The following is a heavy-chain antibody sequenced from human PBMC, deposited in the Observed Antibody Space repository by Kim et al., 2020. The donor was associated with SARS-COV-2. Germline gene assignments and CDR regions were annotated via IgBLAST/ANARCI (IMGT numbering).Heavy chain of an antibody. J-gene: IGHJ4*02. V-gene: IGHV3-30*04. Sequence: GGSLRLSCAASGFTFSSYAMNWLRQAPGKGLEWVAVISQDGSNKYYADSVRGRFTISRDYSKDTLYLQMNSLRPEDTALYYCAREINSVRGTLPFFAYWGQGPLVPASS. CDR2: ISQDGSNK. CDR1: GFTFSSYA. CDR3: AREINSVRGTLPFFAY. D-gene: IGHD1-1*01.